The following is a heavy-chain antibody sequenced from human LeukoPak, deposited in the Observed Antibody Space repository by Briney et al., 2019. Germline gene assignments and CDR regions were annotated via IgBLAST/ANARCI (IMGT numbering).Heavy chain of an antibody. V-gene: IGHV1-2*02. CDR3: ARLGVRMGATDPHFDY. CDR1: GYTFTGYY. CDR2: INPNSGGT. D-gene: IGHD1-26*01. Sequence: ASVKVSCKASGYTFTGYYMHWVRQAPGQGLEWMGWINPNSGGTNYAQKFQGRVTMTRDTSISTAYLQWSSLKASDTAMYYCARLGVRMGATDPHFDYWGQGTLVTVSS. J-gene: IGHJ4*02.